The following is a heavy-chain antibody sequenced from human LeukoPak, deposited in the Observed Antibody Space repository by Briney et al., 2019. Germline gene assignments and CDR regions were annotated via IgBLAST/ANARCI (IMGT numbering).Heavy chain of an antibody. V-gene: IGHV3-7*03. Sequence: GGSLRLSCVASGFTFNKYWMTWVRQAPGKGLEWVANIKEDGSEKYHVDSVKGRFTISRDNAKNSLYLQMNSLRAEDRAVYYCAKGASSGSCYWFDPWGQGILVTLSS. CDR1: GFTFNKYW. D-gene: IGHD2-15*01. CDR2: IKEDGSEK. CDR3: AKGASSGSCYWFDP. J-gene: IGHJ5*02.